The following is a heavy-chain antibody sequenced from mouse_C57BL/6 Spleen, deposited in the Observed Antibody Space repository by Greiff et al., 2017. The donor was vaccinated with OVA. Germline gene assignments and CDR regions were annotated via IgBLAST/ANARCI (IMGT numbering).Heavy chain of an antibody. Sequence: QVQLQQSGAELVKPGASVKISCKASGYAFSSYWMNWVKQRPGKGLEWIGQIYPGDGDTTYNGKFKGKATLTADKSSSTAYSQLSSLTSEDSAVYFCARCSLYGNYGNFDVWGTGTTVTVSS. CDR3: ARCSLYGNYGNFDV. CDR2: IYPGDGDT. V-gene: IGHV1-80*01. J-gene: IGHJ1*03. D-gene: IGHD2-1*01. CDR1: GYAFSSYW.